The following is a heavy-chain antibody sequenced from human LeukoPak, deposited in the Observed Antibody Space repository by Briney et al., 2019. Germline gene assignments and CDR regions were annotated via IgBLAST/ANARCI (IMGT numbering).Heavy chain of an antibody. D-gene: IGHD3-16*01. CDR3: AKGGDNFDY. Sequence: DSVKGRFTISRDNSKNTLYLQMNGLRAEDTAVYYCAKGGDNFDYWGQGTLVTVSS. V-gene: IGHV3-30*02. J-gene: IGHJ4*02.